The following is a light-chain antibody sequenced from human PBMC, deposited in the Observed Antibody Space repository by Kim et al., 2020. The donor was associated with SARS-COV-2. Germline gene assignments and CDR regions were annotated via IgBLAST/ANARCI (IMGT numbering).Light chain of an antibody. CDR3: QSYDSSIRV. V-gene: IGLV6-57*03. CDR2: EDD. Sequence: GKTVTISCTRSSGSIASNYVQWYQQRPGSAPTTVIYEDDLRPSGVPDRFSGSIDSSSNSASLTISGLKTEDEADYYCQSYDSSIRVFGGGTQLTVL. CDR1: SGSIASNY. J-gene: IGLJ3*02.